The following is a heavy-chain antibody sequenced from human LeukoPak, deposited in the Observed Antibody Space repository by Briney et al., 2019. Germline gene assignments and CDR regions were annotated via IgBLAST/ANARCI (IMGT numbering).Heavy chain of an antibody. CDR2: IYTSGST. CDR1: GGSISSGSYY. D-gene: IGHD7-27*01. V-gene: IGHV4-61*02. Sequence: SQTLSLTCTVSGGSISSGSYYWSWIRQPAGKGLEWIGRIYTSGSTNYNPSLKSRVTMSVDTSKNQSSLKLSSVTAADTAVYYCARAWGISDAFDIWGQGTMVTVSS. J-gene: IGHJ3*02. CDR3: ARAWGISDAFDI.